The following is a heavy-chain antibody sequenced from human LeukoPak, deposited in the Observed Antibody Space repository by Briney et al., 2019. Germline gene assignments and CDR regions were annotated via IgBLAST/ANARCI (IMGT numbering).Heavy chain of an antibody. Sequence: SVTVSCTASGGTFSIYAISWVRQAPGQGLEWMGGIIPIFGTANYAQKFQGRVTITADESTSTAYMELSSLRSEDTAVYYCARAGCGGDCYDYWGQGTLVTVSS. D-gene: IGHD2-21*01. V-gene: IGHV1-69*13. CDR3: ARAGCGGDCYDY. J-gene: IGHJ4*02. CDR2: IIPIFGTA. CDR1: GGTFSIYA.